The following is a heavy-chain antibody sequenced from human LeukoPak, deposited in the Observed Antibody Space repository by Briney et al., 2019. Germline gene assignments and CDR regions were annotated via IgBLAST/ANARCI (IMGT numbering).Heavy chain of an antibody. CDR2: IDPNSGGT. CDR3: ASRSASGNWFLAY. Sequence: ASVKVCCKASGYTFTGQYIHWVRQAPGQGLEWMGWIDPNSGGTNYAQKFQGRATMTRDTSISTVYMELSRLTSDDTAVYYCASRSASGNWFLAYWGQGSLVTLSS. CDR1: GYTFTGQY. J-gene: IGHJ4*02. V-gene: IGHV1-2*02. D-gene: IGHD3-10*01.